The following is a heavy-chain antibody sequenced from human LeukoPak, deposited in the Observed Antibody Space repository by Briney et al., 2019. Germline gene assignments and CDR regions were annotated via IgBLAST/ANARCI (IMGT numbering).Heavy chain of an antibody. CDR1: GGSISSYY. CDR3: AGRYSSSFDY. CDR2: IYYSGSA. V-gene: IGHV4-59*01. Sequence: SETLSLTCTVSGGSISSYYWSWIRQPPGKGLEWIGYIYYSGSANYNPSLKSRVTISVDTSKNQFSLKLSSVTAADTAVYYCAGRYSSSFDYWGQGTLVTVSS. D-gene: IGHD6-13*01. J-gene: IGHJ4*02.